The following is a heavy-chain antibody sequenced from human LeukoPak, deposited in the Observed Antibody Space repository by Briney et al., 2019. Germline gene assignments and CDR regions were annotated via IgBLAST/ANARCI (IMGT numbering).Heavy chain of an antibody. CDR1: GFTFSSYG. D-gene: IGHD6-19*01. CDR2: ISYDGSNK. Sequence: PGGSLRLSCAASGFTFSSYGMHWVRQAPGKGLEWVAVISYDGSNKYYADSVKGRFTISRDNSKNTLYLQMNSLRAEDTAVYYCAKVGFPGIAVAGTYYFDYWGQGTLVTVSS. CDR3: AKVGFPGIAVAGTYYFDY. J-gene: IGHJ4*02. V-gene: IGHV3-30*18.